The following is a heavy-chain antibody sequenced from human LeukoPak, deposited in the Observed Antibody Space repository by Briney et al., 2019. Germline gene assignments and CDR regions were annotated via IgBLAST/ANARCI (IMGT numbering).Heavy chain of an antibody. D-gene: IGHD3-10*01. CDR2: IKGDGSDK. Sequence: GGSLRLSCAASGFAFSGYWRSWVRQAPGKGLEWVANIKGDGSDKYYLDSLKGRFTVSRDNAKNSLYLQVNSLRADDTAVYYCARPFGSGTYYQFDLWGQGTLVTVSS. V-gene: IGHV3-7*04. J-gene: IGHJ4*02. CDR1: GFAFSGYW. CDR3: ARPFGSGTYYQFDL.